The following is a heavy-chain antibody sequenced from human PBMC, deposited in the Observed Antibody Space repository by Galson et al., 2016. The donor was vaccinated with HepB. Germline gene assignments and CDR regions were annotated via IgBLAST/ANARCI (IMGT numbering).Heavy chain of an antibody. CDR2: ISVVDDDT. Sequence: SLRLSRAASGFTFSSYAMSWVRQAPGKGLEWVSAISVVDDDTYYADSVKGRFTISRDNSRTTLDLQMNSLRAEDTAVYYCAKTYYDFWSGYDYYYGMDVWGQGTTVTVSS. CDR1: GFTFSSYA. J-gene: IGHJ6*02. V-gene: IGHV3-23*01. D-gene: IGHD3-3*01. CDR3: AKTYYDFWSGYDYYYGMDV.